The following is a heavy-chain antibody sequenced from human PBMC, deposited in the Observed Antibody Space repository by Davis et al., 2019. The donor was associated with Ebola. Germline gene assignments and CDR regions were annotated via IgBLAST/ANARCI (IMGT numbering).Heavy chain of an antibody. V-gene: IGHV4-34*12. CDR1: GGSFSGYY. D-gene: IGHD4-17*01. CDR2: VIDSGIS. J-gene: IGHJ4*02. CDR3: ARTIWNYGDYATLHFDY. Sequence: SETLSLTCAVYGGSFSGYYWSWVRQSPGKGLEWIGEVIDSGISNYNPSLKSRVSVSVDRSKNQFSLKLTSVTAADTAVYYCARTIWNYGDYATLHFDYWGQGTLVTVSS.